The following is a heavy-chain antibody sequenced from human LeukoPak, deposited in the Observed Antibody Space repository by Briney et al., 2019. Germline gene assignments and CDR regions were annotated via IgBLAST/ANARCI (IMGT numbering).Heavy chain of an antibody. V-gene: IGHV3-49*03. Sequence: GGSLRLSCTASGSTFSDYGVNWFRQAPGKGLEWVAFIRSKPYGGTTEYAASVKGRFSISRDDSTSIVYLQMNSLKTEDTALYYCSRTRISGIDGFDIWGQGTMATVSS. J-gene: IGHJ3*02. CDR2: IRSKPYGGTT. CDR3: SRTRISGIDGFDI. D-gene: IGHD2-15*01. CDR1: GSTFSDYG.